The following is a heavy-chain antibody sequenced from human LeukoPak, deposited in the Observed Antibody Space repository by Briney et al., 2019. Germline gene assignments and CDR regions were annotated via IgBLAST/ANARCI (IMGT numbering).Heavy chain of an antibody. CDR2: ISGSGGST. CDR1: GFTFANYA. Sequence: GGSLRLSCAASGFTFANYAMSWVRQGPGKGLEWVSTISGSGGSTYYADSVKGRFTFSRDNSKNTLFLQMNSLRADDTAVYFCAKDQKSIAATGYDYWGQGTLVTVSS. J-gene: IGHJ4*02. V-gene: IGHV3-23*01. D-gene: IGHD6-13*01. CDR3: AKDQKSIAATGYDY.